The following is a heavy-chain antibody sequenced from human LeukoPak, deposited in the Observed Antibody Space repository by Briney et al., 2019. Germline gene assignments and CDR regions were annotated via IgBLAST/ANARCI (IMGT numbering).Heavy chain of an antibody. Sequence: PGGSLRLSCAASGFTFRNYWMHWVRQAPGKGLVWVSRTNIDGSTSTYADSVQGRFSISRDNAKNTLYLQMNSLRAEDTAVYYCARDSGDTAMIFDYWGQGTLVTVSS. CDR1: GFTFRNYW. CDR3: ARDSGDTAMIFDY. V-gene: IGHV3-74*01. J-gene: IGHJ4*02. CDR2: TNIDGSTS. D-gene: IGHD5-18*01.